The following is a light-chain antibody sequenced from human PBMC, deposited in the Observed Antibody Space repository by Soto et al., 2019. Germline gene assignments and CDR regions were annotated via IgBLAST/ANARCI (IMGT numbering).Light chain of an antibody. CDR1: QSVSSN. V-gene: IGKV3-15*01. Sequence: EIVMTQSPATLSVSPGERATLSCRASQSVSSNLAWYQRKPGQPPRLLIYGASTRATGIPARFSGSGSGTEFTLTVSSLQAEDFAVYYCQQYNNWPLTFGGGTKVEIK. CDR2: GAS. CDR3: QQYNNWPLT. J-gene: IGKJ4*01.